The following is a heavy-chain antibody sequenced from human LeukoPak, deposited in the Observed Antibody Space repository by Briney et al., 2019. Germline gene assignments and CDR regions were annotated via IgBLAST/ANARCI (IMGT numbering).Heavy chain of an antibody. V-gene: IGHV3-30-3*01. J-gene: IGHJ5*02. Sequence: GGSLRLSCAASGFTFSSYAMHWVRQAPGKGLEWVAVISYDGSNKYYADSVKGRFTISRDNSKNTLYLQMNSLRAEDTAVYYCARARDIVVVPAATEYNWFDPWGQGTLVTVSS. CDR2: ISYDGSNK. CDR1: GFTFSSYA. D-gene: IGHD2-2*01. CDR3: ARARDIVVVPAATEYNWFDP.